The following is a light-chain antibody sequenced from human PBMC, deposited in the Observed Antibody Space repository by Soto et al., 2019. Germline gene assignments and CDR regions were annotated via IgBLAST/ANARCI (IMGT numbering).Light chain of an antibody. CDR2: DAS. J-gene: IGKJ5*01. CDR3: QHYHNWPIA. CDR1: QSVSSN. Sequence: EIVMTQSPATLSVSPGERATLSCRASQSVSSNLAWHQQKPGQAPRILMYDASTRATGIPARFSGSGSGTDCTLSFSGLQSDDFAVYYCQHYHNWPIAFGQGTRLEI. V-gene: IGKV3-15*01.